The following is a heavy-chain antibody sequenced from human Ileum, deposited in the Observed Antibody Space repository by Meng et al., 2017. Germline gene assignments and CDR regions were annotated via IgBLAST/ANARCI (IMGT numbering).Heavy chain of an antibody. CDR2: IYYTGIT. CDR3: ARKGRRDGCNYDY. CDR1: GGSISFYY. D-gene: IGHD5-24*01. V-gene: IGHV4-59*01. Sequence: GSLRPSCTVSGGSISFYYWSWIRQPPGKGLEWLGYIYYTGITNYNPSLKSRVTISVNTSKNQFSLKLSSVTAADTAVYYCARKGRRDGCNYDYWGQGTLVTVSS. J-gene: IGHJ4*02.